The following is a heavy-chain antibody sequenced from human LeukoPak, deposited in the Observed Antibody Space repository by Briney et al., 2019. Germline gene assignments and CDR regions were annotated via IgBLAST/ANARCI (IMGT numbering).Heavy chain of an antibody. J-gene: IGHJ5*02. CDR2: ISYDGSNK. V-gene: IGHV3-30*04. D-gene: IGHD3-3*01. CDR3: AREAYDFWSGFRTSRRWFDP. CDR1: GFTFSSYA. Sequence: GGSLRLSCAASGFTFSSYAMHWVRQAPGKGLEWVAVISYDGSNKYYADSVKGRFTISRDNSKNTLYLQMNSLRAEDTAVYYCAREAYDFWSGFRTSRRWFDPWGQGTLVTVSS.